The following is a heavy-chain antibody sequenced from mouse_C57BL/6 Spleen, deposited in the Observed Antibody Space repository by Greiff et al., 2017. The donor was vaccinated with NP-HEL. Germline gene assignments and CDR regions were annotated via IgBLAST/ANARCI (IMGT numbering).Heavy chain of an antibody. Sequence: EVKLMESEGGLVQPGSSMKLSCTASGFTFSDYYMAWVRQVPEKGLEWVANINYDGSSTYYLDSLKSRFIISRDNAKNILYLQMSSLKSEDTATYYCARGLSYYGSRYWYFDVWGTGTTVTVSS. CDR1: GFTFSDYY. CDR2: INYDGSST. V-gene: IGHV5-16*01. CDR3: ARGLSYYGSRYWYFDV. J-gene: IGHJ1*03. D-gene: IGHD1-1*01.